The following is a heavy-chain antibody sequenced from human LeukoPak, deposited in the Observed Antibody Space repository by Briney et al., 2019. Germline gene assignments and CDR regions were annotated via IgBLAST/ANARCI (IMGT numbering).Heavy chain of an antibody. CDR2: INPNSGGT. V-gene: IGHV1-2*02. Sequence: ASVKVSCEASGYTFTGYYMHWVRQAPGQGLEWMGWINPNSGGTNYAQKFQGRVTMTRDTSISTAYMELSRLRSDDTAVYYCAREGYSSGWLSAFDIWGQGTMVTVSS. CDR1: GYTFTGYY. J-gene: IGHJ3*02. D-gene: IGHD6-19*01. CDR3: AREGYSSGWLSAFDI.